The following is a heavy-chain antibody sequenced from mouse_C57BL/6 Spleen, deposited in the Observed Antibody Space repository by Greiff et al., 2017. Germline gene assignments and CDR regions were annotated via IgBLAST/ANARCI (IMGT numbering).Heavy chain of an antibody. V-gene: IGHV5-4*01. CDR2: ISDGGSYT. CDR3: ARDRGGTGDFDY. Sequence: EVKLMESGGGLVKPGGSLKLSCAASGFTFSSYAMSWVRQTPEKRLEWVATISDGGSYTYYPDNVKGRFTISRDNAKNNLYLQMSHLKSEDTAMYYCARDRGGTGDFDYWDQGTTLTVSS. D-gene: IGHD1-1*02. J-gene: IGHJ2*01. CDR1: GFTFSSYA.